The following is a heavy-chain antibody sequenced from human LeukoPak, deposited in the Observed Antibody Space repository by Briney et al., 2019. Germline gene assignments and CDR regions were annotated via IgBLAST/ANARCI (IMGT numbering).Heavy chain of an antibody. J-gene: IGHJ2*01. CDR2: IHYTGAT. Sequence: PSETLSLTCAVDGGSFSGYYWSWFRQPPGKGLEWIGEIHYTGATNYSPSLKGRVTIPPGTPNNQVSLRMKSVTAADTAVYYCARGITVVYYFDLWGRGTLVTVSS. D-gene: IGHD1-14*01. CDR1: GGSFSGYY. V-gene: IGHV4-34*01. CDR3: ARGITVVYYFDL.